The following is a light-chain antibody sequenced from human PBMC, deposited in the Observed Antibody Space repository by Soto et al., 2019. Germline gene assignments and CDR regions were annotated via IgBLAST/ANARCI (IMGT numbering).Light chain of an antibody. CDR3: QQYYSTPRT. CDR1: QSVLYSSDNKNY. CDR2: WAS. V-gene: IGKV4-1*01. J-gene: IGKJ5*01. Sequence: IVMTQSPDSLAVYLGERATINFKTSQSVLYSSDNKNYLAWYQKKPGQPPKLLIYWASTRESGVPDRFSGSGSGTDFSLTISSLQAGDVAVYYCQQYYSTPRTFGQGTRLEIK.